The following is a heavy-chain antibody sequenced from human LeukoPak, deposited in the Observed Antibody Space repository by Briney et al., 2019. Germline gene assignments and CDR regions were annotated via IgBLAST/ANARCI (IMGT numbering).Heavy chain of an antibody. CDR3: ARDSNNPTGPDY. V-gene: IGHV4-61*02. Sequence: KPSQTLSLTCTVSGGSISSGSYYWSWIRQPAGKGLEWIGRIYTSGSTSYNPSLKSRVTISVDTSKNQFSLKLSSVTAADTAVYYCARDSNNPTGPDYWGQGSLVTVSS. CDR2: IYTSGST. D-gene: IGHD1-1*01. CDR1: GGSISSGSYY. J-gene: IGHJ4*02.